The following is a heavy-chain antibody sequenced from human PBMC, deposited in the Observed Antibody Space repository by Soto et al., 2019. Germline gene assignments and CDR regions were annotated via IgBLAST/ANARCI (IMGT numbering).Heavy chain of an antibody. CDR1: GASISSSNW. D-gene: IGHD5-12*01. J-gene: IGHJ1*01. CDR3: VLDIATTDAAQYFMH. CDR2: IYHSGNT. Sequence: RSLTCAVSGASISSSNWWSWVRQPPGKGLEWIGEIYHSGNTNYNPSLKSRVTISVDKSKNQFSLKLSSVTAADTAVYYCVLDIATTDAAQYFMHWGQGTLVTVSS. V-gene: IGHV4-4*02.